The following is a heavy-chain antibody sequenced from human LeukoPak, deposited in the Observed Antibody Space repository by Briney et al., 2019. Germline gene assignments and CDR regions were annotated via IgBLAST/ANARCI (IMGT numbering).Heavy chain of an antibody. J-gene: IGHJ6*03. CDR2: IYYSGST. CDR3: ARTTEGGYTYDYFYYYYMDV. CDR1: GGSISSYY. V-gene: IGHV4-59*01. D-gene: IGHD5-18*01. Sequence: PSETLSLTCTVSGGSISSYYWSWIRQPPGKGLEGIGYIYYSGSTNYNPSLKSRVTISVETSKNQFSLKLSSVTAADTAVYYCARTTEGGYTYDYFYYYYMDVWGKGTTVTISS.